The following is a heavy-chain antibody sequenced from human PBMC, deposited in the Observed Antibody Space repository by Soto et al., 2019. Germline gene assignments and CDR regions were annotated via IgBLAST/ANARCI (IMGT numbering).Heavy chain of an antibody. Sequence: GASVKVSCKASGYTFTSYGISWVRQAPGQGLEWMGWISAYNGNTNYAQKLQGRVTMTTDTSTSTAYMELRSLRSDDTAVYYCARGRAYCISTSCYRPGSGWDDYWGQGTLVTVSS. CDR2: ISAYNGNT. CDR3: ARGRAYCISTSCYRPGSGWDDY. D-gene: IGHD2-2*02. CDR1: GYTFTSYG. J-gene: IGHJ4*02. V-gene: IGHV1-18*01.